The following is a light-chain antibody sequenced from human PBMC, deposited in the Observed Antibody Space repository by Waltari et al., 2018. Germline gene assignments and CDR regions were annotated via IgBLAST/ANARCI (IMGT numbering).Light chain of an antibody. CDR1: GSGGS. J-gene: IGLJ1*01. V-gene: IGLV2-8*01. Sequence: QSALTQPPSASGSPGQSVPISCTGTGSGGSVPGYQQLPGKAPKLLIYEGSKRPSGVPDRFSGSKSGNTASLTVSGLQAEDEGDYYCSSDAVSNNFYDFGSGTKVTVL. CDR2: EGS. CDR3: SSDAVSNNFYD.